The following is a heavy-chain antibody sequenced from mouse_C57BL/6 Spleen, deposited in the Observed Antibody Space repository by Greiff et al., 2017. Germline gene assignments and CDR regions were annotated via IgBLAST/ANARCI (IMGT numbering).Heavy chain of an antibody. CDR1: GYTFTSYW. V-gene: IGHV1-52*01. CDR2: IDPSDSGT. CDR3: ARGLGGAMDY. J-gene: IGHJ4*01. D-gene: IGHD3-3*01. Sequence: QVQLQQPGAELVRPGSSVKLSCKASGYTFTSYWMHWVKQRPIQGLEWIGNIDPSDSGTHYNQKFKDKATLTVDKSSSTAYMQLSSLTSEDSAVYYCARGLGGAMDYWGQGTAVTVSS.